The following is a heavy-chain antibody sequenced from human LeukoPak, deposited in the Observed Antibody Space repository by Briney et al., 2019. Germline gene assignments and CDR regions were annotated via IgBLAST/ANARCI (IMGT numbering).Heavy chain of an antibody. CDR2: IYYSGST. V-gene: IGHV4-59*12. CDR3: ARLMPSPGSLVYRWFDP. Sequence: PSETLSLTCTVSGGSISSYYWSWIRQPPGKGLEWIGYIYYSGSTYYSSSLRSRITISVDMSKNQFSLKLTSVTAADTAVYYCARLMPSPGSLVYRWFDPWGQGTLVTVSS. J-gene: IGHJ5*02. D-gene: IGHD2-2*01. CDR1: GGSISSYY.